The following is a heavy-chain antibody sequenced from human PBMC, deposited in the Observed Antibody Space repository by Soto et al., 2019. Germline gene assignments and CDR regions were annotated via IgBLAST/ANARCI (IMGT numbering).Heavy chain of an antibody. CDR2: IYHSGNT. CDR3: ARRWGEGRVDS. J-gene: IGHJ4*02. Sequence: QVQLQESGPGLVKPSGTLSLTCAVCCGSISSSNSWSWVGQPPGKGLEWIGEIYHSGNTNYNPSLKTAVTMAVDKSRNQVSLKLSSVTAAAPAVYYCARRWGEGRVDSWGQVTLGTVSS. CDR1: CGSISSSNS. D-gene: IGHD3-10*01. V-gene: IGHV4-4*02.